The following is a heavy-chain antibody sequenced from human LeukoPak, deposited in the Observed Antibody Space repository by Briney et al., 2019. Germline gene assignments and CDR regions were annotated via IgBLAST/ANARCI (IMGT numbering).Heavy chain of an antibody. V-gene: IGHV7-4-1*02. CDR3: ARDGYSGYDYGLDY. Sequence: ASVKVSCTASGYTFTSYAMNWVRQAPGQGLEWMGWINTNTGNPTYAQGFTGRFVFSLDTSVSTAYLQISSLKAEDTAVYYCARDGYSGYDYGLDYWGQGTLVTVSS. J-gene: IGHJ4*02. CDR2: INTNTGNP. D-gene: IGHD5-12*01. CDR1: GYTFTSYA.